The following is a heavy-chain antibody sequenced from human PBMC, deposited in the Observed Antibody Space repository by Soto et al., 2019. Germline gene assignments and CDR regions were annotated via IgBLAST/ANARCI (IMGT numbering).Heavy chain of an antibody. V-gene: IGHV4-4*02. CDR2: IYHTGSI. CDR1: GGSISTSNW. J-gene: IGHJ4*02. CDR3: ARAGGYGDSIDY. Sequence: TSETLSLTCTVSGGSISTSNWWGWVRQPPGKGLEWIGEIYHTGSINYNPSVASRLTLSVDNSKNQFSLKLTSVTAPDTAIYYCARAGGYGDSIDYSGQGTLVTVST. D-gene: IGHD4-17*01.